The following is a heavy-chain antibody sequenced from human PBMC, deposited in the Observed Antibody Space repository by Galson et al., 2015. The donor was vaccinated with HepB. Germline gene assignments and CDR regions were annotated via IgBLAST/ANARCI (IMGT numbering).Heavy chain of an antibody. CDR2: TYYRSKWYN. CDR3: AREHLGVSSGGYSFDY. J-gene: IGHJ4*02. V-gene: IGHV6-1*01. CDR1: GDSVSSNSAA. Sequence: CAISGDSVSSNSAAWNWIRQSPSRGLEWLGRTYYRSKWYNDYAVSVKSRITTNPDTSKNQFSLQLNSVTPEDTAVYYCAREHLGVSSGGYSFDYWGQGTLVTVSS. D-gene: IGHD6-19*01.